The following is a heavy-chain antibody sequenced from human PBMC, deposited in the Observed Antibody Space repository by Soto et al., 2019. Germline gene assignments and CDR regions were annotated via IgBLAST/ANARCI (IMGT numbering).Heavy chain of an antibody. V-gene: IGHV5-51*01. D-gene: IGHD2-2*01. CDR1: GYTFTSYW. Sequence: RESLKISCKGSGYTFTSYWIGWVRQMPGKGLEWMGIIYPSDSDARYSPSFQGQVTMSGDKSIRTAYLQWRTLKASDTAMYYCARSRTSSSDDAFDIWGQGTMVTVSS. J-gene: IGHJ3*02. CDR3: ARSRTSSSDDAFDI. CDR2: IYPSDSDA.